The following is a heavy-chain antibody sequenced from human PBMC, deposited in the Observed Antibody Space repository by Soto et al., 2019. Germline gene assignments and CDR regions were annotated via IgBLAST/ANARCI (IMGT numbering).Heavy chain of an antibody. CDR3: ARWGRYSQSGRSVDS. Sequence: QVQLVQSGAAVKSPGASVKVSCKASGYTFTGYGISWGRQAPGQGLEWLGWISVYNGNTKYAEKVQGRVAMTTDTTTGTAYMELRSLRTDDKAVYYCARWGRYSQSGRSVDSWGQGTLVTVSS. V-gene: IGHV1-18*01. J-gene: IGHJ4*02. D-gene: IGHD4-4*01. CDR1: GYTFTGYG. CDR2: ISVYNGNT.